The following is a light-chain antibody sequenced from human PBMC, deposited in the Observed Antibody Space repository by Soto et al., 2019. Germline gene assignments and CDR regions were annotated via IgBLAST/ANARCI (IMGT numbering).Light chain of an antibody. CDR2: AAS. Sequence: DIELTQSPSFLSASVGDRVTISCRASQGISTFLAWYQQKPGKAPKLLIHAASTLQGGVPSRFSGSGSGTDFSLTISSLQPEDFATYYCQQVDNYPLTCGGGTKVEIK. CDR1: QGISTF. V-gene: IGKV1-9*01. J-gene: IGKJ4*01. CDR3: QQVDNYPLT.